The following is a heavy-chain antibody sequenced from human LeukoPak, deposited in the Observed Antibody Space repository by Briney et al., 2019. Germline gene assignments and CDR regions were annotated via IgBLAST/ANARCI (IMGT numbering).Heavy chain of an antibody. V-gene: IGHV3-7*01. Sequence: GGSLRLSCAASGFSFSSYWMNWVRQVPGKGLEWVANINQDRSEKSYVDSVKGRFTISRDNAKNPLYLQMNSLRAEDTAVYYCARDHCSSSSCYTYYGMELWAKGPRSPSP. J-gene: IGHJ6*02. CDR1: GFSFSSYW. CDR2: INQDRSEK. CDR3: ARDHCSSSSCYTYYGMEL. D-gene: IGHD2-2*02.